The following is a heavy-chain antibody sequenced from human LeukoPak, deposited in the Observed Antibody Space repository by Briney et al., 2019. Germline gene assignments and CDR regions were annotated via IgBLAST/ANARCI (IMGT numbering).Heavy chain of an antibody. CDR3: ARDLGRASYYYYYGMDV. CDR1: GFTFSSYA. J-gene: IGHJ6*02. V-gene: IGHV3-30*04. D-gene: IGHD1-26*01. CDR2: ISYDGSNK. Sequence: GGSLRLSCAASGFTFSSYAMHWVRQAPGKGLEWMAVISYDGSNKYYADSVKGRFTISRDNSKNTLYLQMNSLRAEDTAVYYCARDLGRASYYYYYGMDVWGQGTTVTVSS.